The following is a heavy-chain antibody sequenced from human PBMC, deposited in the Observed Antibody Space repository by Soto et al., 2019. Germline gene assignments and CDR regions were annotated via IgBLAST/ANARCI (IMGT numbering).Heavy chain of an antibody. Sequence: QVQLVESGGGVVQPGRSLRLSCAASGFTFSSYAMHWVRQAPGKGLEWVAVISYDGSNKYYADSVKGRFTISRDNSKNTLYLQMNSLRAEDTAVYYCARGRLEWRYSPYYFDYWGQGTLVTVSS. CDR3: ARGRLEWRYSPYYFDY. D-gene: IGHD3-3*01. J-gene: IGHJ4*02. CDR1: GFTFSSYA. V-gene: IGHV3-30-3*01. CDR2: ISYDGSNK.